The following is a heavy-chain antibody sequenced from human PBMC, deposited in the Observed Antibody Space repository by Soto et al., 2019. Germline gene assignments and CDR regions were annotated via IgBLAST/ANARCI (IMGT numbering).Heavy chain of an antibody. CDR1: GGTFGSDA. J-gene: IGHJ5*02. CDR3: ARDRTDSGYYTNWLDP. CDR2: IIPIFGTT. Sequence: SVKVSCKASGGTFGSDAITWVPQAPGQGLEWVGRIIPIFGTTNYAQNLQGRVTISADKSTLTSYMELHSLTSDDTALYYCARDRTDSGYYTNWLDPWGQGTHVT. V-gene: IGHV1-69*06. D-gene: IGHD3-22*01.